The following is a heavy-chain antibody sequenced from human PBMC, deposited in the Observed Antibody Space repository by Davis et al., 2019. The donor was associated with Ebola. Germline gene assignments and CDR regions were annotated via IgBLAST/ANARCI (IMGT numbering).Heavy chain of an antibody. V-gene: IGHV1-8*01. D-gene: IGHD6-13*01. CDR3: AREGSSSWPYYYGMDV. CDR2: MNPNSGNT. J-gene: IGHJ6*02. Sequence: ASVKVSCKASGYTFTSYDINWVRQATGQGLEWMGWMNPNSGNTGYAQKFQGRVTMTRNTSISTAYMELSSLRSGDTAVYYCAREGSSSWPYYYGMDVWGQGTTVTVSS. CDR1: GYTFTSYD.